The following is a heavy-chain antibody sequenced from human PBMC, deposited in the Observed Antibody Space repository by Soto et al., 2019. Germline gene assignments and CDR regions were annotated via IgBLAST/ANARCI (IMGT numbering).Heavy chain of an antibody. J-gene: IGHJ6*02. V-gene: IGHV3-9*01. Sequence: GGSLRLSCAASGFTFSSFVMNWVRQAPGKGLEWVSSISWNSNSIVYADSVKGRFTISRDNAKNFLYLQMNSLRPEDTALYYCAKDKSNGMDVWGQGTTVTVSS. CDR2: ISWNSNSI. CDR3: AKDKSNGMDV. CDR1: GFTFSSFV.